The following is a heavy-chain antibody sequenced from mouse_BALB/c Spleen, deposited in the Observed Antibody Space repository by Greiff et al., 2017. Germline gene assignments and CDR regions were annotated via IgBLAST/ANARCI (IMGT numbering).Heavy chain of an antibody. CDR1: GYTFTDYY. J-gene: IGHJ3*01. CDR3: ARSDGNYSWFAY. D-gene: IGHD2-1*01. Sequence: QVQLQQSGAELARPGASVKLSCKASGYTFTDYYINWVKQRTGQGLEWIGEIYPGSGNTYYNEKFKGKATLTADKSSSTAYMQLSSLTSEDSAVYYCARSDGNYSWFAYWGQGTLVTVSA. V-gene: IGHV1-77*01. CDR2: IYPGSGNT.